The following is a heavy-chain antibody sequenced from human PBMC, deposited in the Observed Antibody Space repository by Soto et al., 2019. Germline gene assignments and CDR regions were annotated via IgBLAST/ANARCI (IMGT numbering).Heavy chain of an antibody. J-gene: IGHJ6*02. V-gene: IGHV3-21*01. Sequence: TGGSLRLSCISSGFTFMTYTMNWVRQAPGKGLEWVSGIRGFSPYTFYAESVKGRFTISRDNAKNSLYLQMNSLRAEDTAVYYCARDRGYDAHDYYYNAMDVWGQGTTVTVSS. D-gene: IGHD2-15*01. CDR3: ARDRGYDAHDYYYNAMDV. CDR2: IRGFSPYT. CDR1: GFTFMTYT.